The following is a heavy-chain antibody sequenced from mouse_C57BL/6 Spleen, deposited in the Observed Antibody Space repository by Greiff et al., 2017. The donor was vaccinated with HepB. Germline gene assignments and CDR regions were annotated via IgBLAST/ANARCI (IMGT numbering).Heavy chain of an antibody. D-gene: IGHD1-1*01. Sequence: QVQLKQPGAELVKPGASVKMSCKASGYTFTSYWITWVKQRPGQGLEWIGDIYPGSGSTNYNEKFKSKATLTVDTSSSTAYMQLSSLTSEDSAVYYCARGEFIGRYFDVWGTGTTVTVSS. CDR3: ARGEFIGRYFDV. CDR1: GYTFTSYW. J-gene: IGHJ1*03. V-gene: IGHV1-55*01. CDR2: IYPGSGST.